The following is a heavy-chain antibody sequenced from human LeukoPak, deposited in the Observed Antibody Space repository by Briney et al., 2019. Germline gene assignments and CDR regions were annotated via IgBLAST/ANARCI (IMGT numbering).Heavy chain of an antibody. J-gene: IGHJ3*02. CDR1: GGSISSATYF. CDR3: ASRGRRGGAFDI. Sequence: SETLSLTCTVSGGSISSATYFWSWIRQPAGKGLEWIGSIHTSGSTNYNPSLKSRVTMSVDTSKSQFSLRLSSVTAADTAVYYCASRGRRGGAFDIWGQGTMVTVSS. CDR2: IHTSGST. D-gene: IGHD3-10*01. V-gene: IGHV4-61*02.